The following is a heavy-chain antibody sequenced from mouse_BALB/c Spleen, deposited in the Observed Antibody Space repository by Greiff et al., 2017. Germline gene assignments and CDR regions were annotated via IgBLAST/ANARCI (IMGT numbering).Heavy chain of an antibody. J-gene: IGHJ2*01. Sequence: EVQLVETGGGLVQPKGSLKLSCAASGFTFNTNAMNWVRQAPGKGLEWVARIRSKSNNYATYYADSVKDRFTISRDDSQSMLYLQMNNLKTEDTAMYYCVRGVRFDYWGQGTTLTVSS. D-gene: IGHD2-14*01. V-gene: IGHV10S3*01. CDR1: GFTFNTNA. CDR3: VRGVRFDY. CDR2: IRSKSNNYAT.